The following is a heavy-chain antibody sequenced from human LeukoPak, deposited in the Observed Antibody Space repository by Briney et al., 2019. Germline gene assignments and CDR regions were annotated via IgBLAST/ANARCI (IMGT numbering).Heavy chain of an antibody. Sequence: ASVKVSCKTSGFTFNTYGIAWVRQAPGQGLEWMGWISAYNVNTNYAQNLQDRVTMTTDTSTTTAYMELRGLRSDDTAVYYCAREGSLHHSGDHYLTWFDPWGQGTLVTVSS. V-gene: IGHV1-18*01. CDR1: GFTFNTYG. CDR3: AREGSLHHSGDHYLTWFDP. J-gene: IGHJ5*02. D-gene: IGHD2-15*01. CDR2: ISAYNVNT.